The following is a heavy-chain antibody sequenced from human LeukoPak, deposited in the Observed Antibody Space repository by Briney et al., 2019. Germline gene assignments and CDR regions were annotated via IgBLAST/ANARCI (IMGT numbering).Heavy chain of an antibody. Sequence: ASVKVSCKASGYTFTGYYMHWVRQAPGQGLEWMGWINPNSGGTNYAQKFQDRVTMTRDTSISTAYMELSRLRSDDTAVYYCARDNDYGGNSFWFGPWGQGTLVTVSS. J-gene: IGHJ5*02. CDR3: ARDNDYGGNSFWFGP. CDR2: INPNSGGT. CDR1: GYTFTGYY. V-gene: IGHV1-2*02. D-gene: IGHD4-23*01.